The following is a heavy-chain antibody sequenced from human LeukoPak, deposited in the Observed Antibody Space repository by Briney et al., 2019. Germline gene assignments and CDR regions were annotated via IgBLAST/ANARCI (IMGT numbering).Heavy chain of an antibody. D-gene: IGHD3-16*02. Sequence: SVKVSCKASGGTFSSYAISWVRQAPGQGLEWIGGIIPIFGTANYAQKFQGRVTITADKSTSTAYMELSSLRSEDTAVYYCARDGGYYDYVWGSYRFDYWGQGTLVTVSS. CDR3: ARDGGYYDYVWGSYRFDY. CDR2: IIPIFGTA. CDR1: GGTFSSYA. V-gene: IGHV1-69*06. J-gene: IGHJ4*02.